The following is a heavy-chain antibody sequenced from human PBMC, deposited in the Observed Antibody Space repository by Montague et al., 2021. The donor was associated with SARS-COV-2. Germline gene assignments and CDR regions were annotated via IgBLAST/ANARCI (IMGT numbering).Heavy chain of an antibody. D-gene: IGHD3-9*01. J-gene: IGHJ4*02. CDR1: GSSLSTSGMC. Sequence: PALVKPTQTLTLTCTFSGSSLSTSGMCVSWIRQPPGKALEWLALTDWDDDKYYSTSLKTRLTISKDTSKNQVVLTMTNMDPVDTATYYCARTYYDILPNLYYFDYWGQGTLVTVSS. V-gene: IGHV2-70*01. CDR3: ARTYYDILPNLYYFDY. CDR2: TDWDDDK.